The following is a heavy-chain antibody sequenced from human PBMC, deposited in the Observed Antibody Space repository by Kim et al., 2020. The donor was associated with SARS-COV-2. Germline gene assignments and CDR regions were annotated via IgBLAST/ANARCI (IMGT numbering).Heavy chain of an antibody. J-gene: IGHJ6*03. D-gene: IGHD6-6*01. Sequence: GESLKISCKGSGYSFTSYWIGWVRQMPGKGLEWMGIIYPGDSDTRYSPSFQGQVTISADKSISTAYLQWSSLKASDTAMYYCARESGSSSSVDHYYYYYMEVWGKGTTVTVSS. CDR2: IYPGDSDT. CDR3: ARESGSSSSVDHYYYYYMEV. CDR1: GYSFTSYW. V-gene: IGHV5-51*01.